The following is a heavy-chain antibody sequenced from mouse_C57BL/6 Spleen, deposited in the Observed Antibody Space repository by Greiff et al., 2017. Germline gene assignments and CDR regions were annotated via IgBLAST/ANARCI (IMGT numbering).Heavy chain of an antibody. CDR3: AREWGLRRYFAV. CDR1: GYTFTSYW. J-gene: IGHJ1*03. CDR2: IYPSDSET. D-gene: IGHD2-4*01. Sequence: QVQLQQPGAELVRPGSSVKLSCKASGYTFTSYWMEWVKQRPGQGLEWIGNIYPSDSETHYNQKFKDKATLTVDKSSSTAYMQLSSLTSEDSAVYYCAREWGLRRYFAVWGTGTTVTVSS. V-gene: IGHV1-61*01.